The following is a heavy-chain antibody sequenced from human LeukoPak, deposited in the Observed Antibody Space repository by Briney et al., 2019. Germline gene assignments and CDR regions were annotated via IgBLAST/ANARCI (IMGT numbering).Heavy chain of an antibody. V-gene: IGHV3-48*03. Sequence: QPGGSLRLSCAASGFTFSSYGMNWVRQAPGRGLEWVSFITNNGRTIYYADSVKGRFTISRDDAKNSLYLQMNSLRADDTAIYYCARDGDNAYYFGMDVWGQGTTVTVSS. J-gene: IGHJ6*02. D-gene: IGHD1-14*01. CDR3: ARDGDNAYYFGMDV. CDR1: GFTFSSYG. CDR2: ITNNGRTI.